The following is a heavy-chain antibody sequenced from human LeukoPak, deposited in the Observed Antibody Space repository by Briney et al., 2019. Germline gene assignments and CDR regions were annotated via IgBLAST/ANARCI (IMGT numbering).Heavy chain of an antibody. CDR2: ISGSGGST. V-gene: IGHV3-23*01. J-gene: IGHJ6*03. CDR3: AKDLVYYDFWSGYYKDYYYYMDV. Sequence: GGSLRLSCAASGFTFSSYAMSWVRQAPGKGLEWVSAISGSGGSTYYADSVKGRFTISRDNSKNTLYLQMNSLRAEDTAVYYCAKDLVYYDFWSGYYKDYYYYMDVWGKGTTVTVSS. D-gene: IGHD3-3*01. CDR1: GFTFSSYA.